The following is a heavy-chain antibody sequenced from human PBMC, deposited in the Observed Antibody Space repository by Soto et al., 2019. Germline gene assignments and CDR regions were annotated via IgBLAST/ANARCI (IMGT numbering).Heavy chain of an antibody. V-gene: IGHV4-31*03. Sequence: SETLSLTCTVTGGSMSSGDYYWTWIHQHPGKGLEWIGYINHRGSLYYNPSLQSRVSMSVVTSESQFFLNLSSVTAADTAVYYCARELPQRQGRNMDVWGQGTTVTVSS. D-gene: IGHD1-1*01. CDR2: INHRGSL. CDR1: GGSMSSGDYY. J-gene: IGHJ6*02. CDR3: ARELPQRQGRNMDV.